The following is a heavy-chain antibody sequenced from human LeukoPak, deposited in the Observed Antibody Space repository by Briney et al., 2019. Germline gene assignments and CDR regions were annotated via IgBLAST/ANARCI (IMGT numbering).Heavy chain of an antibody. D-gene: IGHD4-17*01. CDR2: IYHSGST. Sequence: PSETLSLTCTVSGYSISSGYYWGWIRQPPGKGLEWIGSIYHSGSTYYNPSLKSRVTISVDTSKNQFSLKLSSVTAADTAVYYCARASTVTTPFFDPWGQGTLVTVSS. J-gene: IGHJ5*02. V-gene: IGHV4-38-2*02. CDR1: GYSISSGYY. CDR3: ARASTVTTPFFDP.